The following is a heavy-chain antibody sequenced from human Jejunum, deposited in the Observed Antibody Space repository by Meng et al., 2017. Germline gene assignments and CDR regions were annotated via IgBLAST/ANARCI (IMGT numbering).Heavy chain of an antibody. CDR2: VYHSGST. V-gene: IGHV4-4*02. J-gene: IGHJ2*01. CDR3: ARADYVRYFDL. Sequence: QGQLQEAGPGRVQPLGTPSLTCAVSGGSIESNNWWTWIRQPPGQGLEWIGEVYHSGSTHYNPSLQSRVTISIDNSKNRFSLSLNSVTAADTAIYYCARADYVRYFDLWGRGTLVTVSS. D-gene: IGHD3-10*02. CDR1: GGSIESNNW.